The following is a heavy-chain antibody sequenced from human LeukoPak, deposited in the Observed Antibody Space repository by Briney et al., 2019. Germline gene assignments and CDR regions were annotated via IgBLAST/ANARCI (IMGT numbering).Heavy chain of an antibody. CDR3: ARGPNLYYYGSGSYYFDY. V-gene: IGHV4-34*01. J-gene: IGHJ4*02. CDR1: GGSSSGYY. Sequence: PSETLSLTCAVYGGSSSGYYWSWIRQPPGKGLEWIGEINHSGSTNYNPSLKSRVTISVDTSKNQFSLKLSSVTAVDTAVYYCARGPNLYYYGSGSYYFDYWGQGTLVTVSS. D-gene: IGHD3-10*01. CDR2: INHSGST.